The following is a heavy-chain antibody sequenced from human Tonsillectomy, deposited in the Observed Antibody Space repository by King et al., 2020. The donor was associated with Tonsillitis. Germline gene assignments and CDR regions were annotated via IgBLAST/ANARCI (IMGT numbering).Heavy chain of an antibody. V-gene: IGHV4-39*01. CDR3: HLYYYDSSGYFNAFDI. J-gene: IGHJ3*02. D-gene: IGHD3-22*01. Sequence: QLQESGPGLVKPSETLSLTCTVSGGSISSSSYYWGWIRQPPGKGLEWIGSIYYSGSTYYTPSLRSRVTISVDTSKNQFSLKLSSVTAAETAVYYCHLYYYDSSGYFNAFDIWGQGTMVTVSS. CDR1: GGSISSSSYY. CDR2: IYYSGST.